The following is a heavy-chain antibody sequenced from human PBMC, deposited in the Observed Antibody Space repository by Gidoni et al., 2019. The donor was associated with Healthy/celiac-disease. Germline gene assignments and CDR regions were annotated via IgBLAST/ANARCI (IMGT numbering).Heavy chain of an antibody. CDR1: GGSISSYY. CDR3: ARHGGYCTNGVCYSLGGYYYYGMDV. Sequence: QVQLQESGPGLVKPSETLSLTCTVSGGSISSYYWSWIRQPPGKGLEWIGYIYYSGSTNYNPSLKSRVTISVDTSKNQFSLKLSSVTAADTAVYYCARHGGYCTNGVCYSLGGYYYYGMDVWGQGTTVTVSS. J-gene: IGHJ6*02. CDR2: IYYSGST. D-gene: IGHD2-8*01. V-gene: IGHV4-59*08.